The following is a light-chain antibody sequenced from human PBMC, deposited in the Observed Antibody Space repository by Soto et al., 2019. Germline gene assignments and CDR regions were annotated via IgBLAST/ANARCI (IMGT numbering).Light chain of an antibody. J-gene: IGKJ5*01. CDR2: GAS. CDR3: QQYGNSPFT. CDR1: QSVPNNY. V-gene: IGKV3-20*01. Sequence: EIVLTQSPGTLSLSLGERATLXXRASQSVPNNYLAWYQQKPGQAPRLXIYGASTRASGIPDRFSGGGSGTDFTLTISRLEPEDFVVYYCQQYGNSPFTFGQGTRLEIK.